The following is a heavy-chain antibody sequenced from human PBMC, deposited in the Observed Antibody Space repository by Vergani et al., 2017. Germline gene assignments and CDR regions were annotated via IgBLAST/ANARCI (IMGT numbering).Heavy chain of an antibody. CDR2: IDPSDSYT. D-gene: IGHD3-10*01. CDR3: ASATVTMVRETYGMDV. Sequence: EVQLVQSGAEVKKPGESLRISCKGSGYSFTSYWISWVRQMHGKGLEWMGRIDPSDSYTNYSPSFQGHVTISADKSISTAYLQWSSLKASDTAMYYCASATVTMVRETYGMDVWGQGTTVTVSS. J-gene: IGHJ6*02. CDR1: GYSFTSYW. V-gene: IGHV5-10-1*03.